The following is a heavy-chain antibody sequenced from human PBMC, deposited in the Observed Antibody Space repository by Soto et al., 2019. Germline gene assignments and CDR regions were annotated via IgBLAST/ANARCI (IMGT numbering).Heavy chain of an antibody. CDR3: AAASEPGERFLEWFYYYGMDV. Sequence: SVKVSCKASGFTFTSSAVQWVRQARGQRLEWIGWIVVGSGNTNYAQKFQERVTITRDMSTSTAYMELSSLRSEDTAVYYCAAASEPGERFLEWFYYYGMDVWGQGTTVTVSS. V-gene: IGHV1-58*01. D-gene: IGHD3-3*01. CDR1: GFTFTSSA. CDR2: IVVGSGNT. J-gene: IGHJ6*02.